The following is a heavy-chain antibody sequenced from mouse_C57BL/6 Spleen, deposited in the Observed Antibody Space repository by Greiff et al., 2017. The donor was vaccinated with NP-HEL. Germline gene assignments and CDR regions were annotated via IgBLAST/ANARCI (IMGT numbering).Heavy chain of an antibody. CDR1: GFTFSSYA. Sequence: EVQLVESGEGLVKPGGSLKLSCAASGFTFSSYAMSWVRQTPEKRLEWVAYISSGGDYIYYADTVKGRFTISRDNARNTLYLQMSSLTSEDTAMYYCTREDSTGYFDYWGQGTTLTVSS. CDR2: ISSGGDYI. V-gene: IGHV5-9-1*02. CDR3: TREDSTGYFDY. J-gene: IGHJ2*01.